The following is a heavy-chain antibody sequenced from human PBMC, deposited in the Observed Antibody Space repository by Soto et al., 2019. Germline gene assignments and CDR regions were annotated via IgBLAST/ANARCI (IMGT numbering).Heavy chain of an antibody. D-gene: IGHD5-12*01. J-gene: IGHJ6*02. Sequence: EVQLLESGGGLVQPGGSLRLSCAASGFTFSSYAMSWVRQAPGKGLEWVSGISGSGGSTYHADSVKGRFTISRDNSKNTLYLQMNSLRAEDTAVYYCAKSKDTVATTPYYYDGMDVWGQGTTVTVSS. CDR1: GFTFSSYA. V-gene: IGHV3-23*01. CDR2: ISGSGGST. CDR3: AKSKDTVATTPYYYDGMDV.